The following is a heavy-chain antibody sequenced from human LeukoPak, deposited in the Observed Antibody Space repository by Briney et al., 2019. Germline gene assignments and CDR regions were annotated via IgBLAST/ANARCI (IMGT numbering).Heavy chain of an antibody. D-gene: IGHD4-11*01. CDR2: IYHSGST. Sequence: PSGTLSLTCAVSGGFISSSNWWSWVRQPPGKGLEWIGEIYHSGSTNYNPSLKSRVTISVDKSKNQFSLKLSSVTAADTAVYYCARDLRTVTRILDYYYGMDVWGQGTTVTVSS. CDR3: ARDLRTVTRILDYYYGMDV. CDR1: GGFISSSNW. V-gene: IGHV4-4*02. J-gene: IGHJ6*02.